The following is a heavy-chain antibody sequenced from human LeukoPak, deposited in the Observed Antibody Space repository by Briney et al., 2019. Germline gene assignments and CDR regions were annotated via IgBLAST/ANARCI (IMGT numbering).Heavy chain of an antibody. V-gene: IGHV3-74*01. J-gene: IGHJ4*02. CDR1: GFTFSSYW. Sequence: PGGSLRLSCAASGFTFSSYWMHWVRQAPGKGLVWVSRIKSDGSSTSSADSVKGRFTISRDNAKNTVYLQMNSLRAEDTAVYYCARGGGYYGSGSYYKWDYWGQGTLVTVSS. CDR2: IKSDGSST. D-gene: IGHD3-10*01. CDR3: ARGGGYYGSGSYYKWDY.